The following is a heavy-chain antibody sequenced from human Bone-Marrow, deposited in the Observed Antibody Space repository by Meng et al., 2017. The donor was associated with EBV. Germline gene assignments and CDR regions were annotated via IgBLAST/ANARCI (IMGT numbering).Heavy chain of an antibody. Sequence: QLPLQGSGPGRVKPSXALSLTCSVSGRPISSTSYYCGWVRQPPGKGLEWIGSIYYSGSTYYNPSLQSRVTISQDTSKNQFSLKLSSVTAADTAVYCCARARAAAGTVLDYWGQGTLVTVSS. CDR2: IYYSGST. D-gene: IGHD6-13*01. J-gene: IGHJ4*02. V-gene: IGHV4-39*07. CDR1: GRPISSTSYY. CDR3: ARARAAAGTVLDY.